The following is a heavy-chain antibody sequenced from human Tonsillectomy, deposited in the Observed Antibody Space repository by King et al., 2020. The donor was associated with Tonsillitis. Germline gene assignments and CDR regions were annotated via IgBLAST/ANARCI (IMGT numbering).Heavy chain of an antibody. Sequence: VQLVQSGAEVKKPGSSVKVSCKTSGGTISSYAISWVRQAPGQGLEWMGGIIPIFGTSNYAQKFQGRVTITADESTSTAYMEVSSLRSEDTAVYYCARTSSFRAAAGGDYYYYGLDVWGQGTTVTVSS. J-gene: IGHJ6*02. CDR2: IIPIFGTS. CDR3: ARTSSFRAAAGGDYYYYGLDV. CDR1: GGTISSYA. V-gene: IGHV1-69*01. D-gene: IGHD6-13*01.